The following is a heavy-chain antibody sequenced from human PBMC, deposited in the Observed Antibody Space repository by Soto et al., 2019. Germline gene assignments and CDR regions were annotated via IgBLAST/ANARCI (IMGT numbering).Heavy chain of an antibody. J-gene: IGHJ6*02. Sequence: ASVNASCKASGYTFTSYDINWVRQATGQGLEWMGWMNPNSGNTGYAQKFQGRVTMTRNTSISTAYMELSSLRSEDTAVYYCARMEGIAVAGTRDYYYGMDVWGQGTTVTVSS. D-gene: IGHD6-19*01. V-gene: IGHV1-8*01. CDR2: MNPNSGNT. CDR1: GYTFTSYD. CDR3: ARMEGIAVAGTRDYYYGMDV.